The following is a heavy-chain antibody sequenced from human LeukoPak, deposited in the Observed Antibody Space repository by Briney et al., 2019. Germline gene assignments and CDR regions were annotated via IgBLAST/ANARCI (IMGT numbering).Heavy chain of an antibody. CDR1: GGSFSGYY. CDR3: ARLSLGPMAFDF. D-gene: IGHD2/OR15-2a*01. Sequence: TPSETLSLTCAVYGGSFSGYYWSWIRQPPGKGLEWIGEINHSGSTNYNPSLKSRVTMSVATSENQFSLRLNSVTAADTAVYYCARLSLGPMAFDFWGQGTTVTVS. CDR2: INHSGST. V-gene: IGHV4-34*01. J-gene: IGHJ3*01.